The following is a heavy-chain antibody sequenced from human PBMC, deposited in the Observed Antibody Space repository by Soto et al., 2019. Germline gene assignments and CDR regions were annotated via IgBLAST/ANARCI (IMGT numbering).Heavy chain of an antibody. CDR3: ATGVHRRGNEWLFDAFDI. CDR1: GYTLTELS. CDR2: FDPEDGET. V-gene: IGHV1-24*01. D-gene: IGHD3-3*01. Sequence: ASVKVSCKVSGYTLTELSMRWVLQAPGKGLEWMGGFDPEDGETIYAQKFQGRVTMTEDTSTDTAYMELSSLRSEDTAVYYCATGVHRRGNEWLFDAFDIWGQGTMVTVS. J-gene: IGHJ3*02.